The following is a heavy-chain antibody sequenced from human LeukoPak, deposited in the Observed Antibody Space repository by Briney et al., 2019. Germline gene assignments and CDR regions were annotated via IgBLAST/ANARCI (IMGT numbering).Heavy chain of an antibody. V-gene: IGHV4-59*01. CDR3: ASKPPDNIANWDPFDY. D-gene: IGHD7-27*01. Sequence: SETLSLTCTVSGGSISSYYWSWIRQPPGKGLEWIGYIYYSGSTNYNPSLKSRVTISVDTSKNQFSLKLSSVTAADTAVYYCASKPPDNIANWDPFDYWGQGTLVTVSS. CDR1: GGSISSYY. J-gene: IGHJ4*02. CDR2: IYYSGST.